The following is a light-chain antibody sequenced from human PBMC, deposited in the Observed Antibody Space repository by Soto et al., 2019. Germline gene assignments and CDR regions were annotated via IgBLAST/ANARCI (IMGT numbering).Light chain of an antibody. Sequence: IVLTQSPGTLSLSPGERATLSCRARQSVSSSYLAWYQQKPGQAPRLLIYGASSRATGIPDRFSGSGSGTDFTLTISRLEPEDFAVYYCQQYGSSPLTFCGGTKVDNK. CDR3: QQYGSSPLT. CDR1: QSVSSSY. CDR2: GAS. V-gene: IGKV3-20*01. J-gene: IGKJ4*01.